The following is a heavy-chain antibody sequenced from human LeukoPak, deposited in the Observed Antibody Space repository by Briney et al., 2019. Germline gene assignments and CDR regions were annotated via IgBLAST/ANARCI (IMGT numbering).Heavy chain of an antibody. V-gene: IGHV1-69*05. J-gene: IGHJ5*02. CDR1: GGTFSSYA. CDR2: IIPIFGTA. D-gene: IGHD5-12*01. CDR3: ARGPRLRFGDWFDP. Sequence: SVKVSCKASGGTFSSYAISWVRQAPGQGLEWMGGIIPIFGTANYAQKFQGRVTITTDESTSTPYMELSSLRSEDTAVYYCARGPRLRFGDWFDPWGQGTLVTVSS.